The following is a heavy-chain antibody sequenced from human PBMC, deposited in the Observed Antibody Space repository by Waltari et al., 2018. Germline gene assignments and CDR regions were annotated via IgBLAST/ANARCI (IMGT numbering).Heavy chain of an antibody. D-gene: IGHD2-15*01. CDR3: AKGAAAGYYYYYMDV. Sequence: EVQLLESGGGLVQPGGSLRLSCAASGFTFSSYAMSWVRQAPGKGLEWVSAISGSVGSTYYADAVKGRFTISRDNSKNTLYLQMNSLRAEDTAVYYCAKGAAAGYYYYYMDVWGKGTTVTVSS. CDR1: GFTFSSYA. CDR2: ISGSVGST. J-gene: IGHJ6*03. V-gene: IGHV3-23*01.